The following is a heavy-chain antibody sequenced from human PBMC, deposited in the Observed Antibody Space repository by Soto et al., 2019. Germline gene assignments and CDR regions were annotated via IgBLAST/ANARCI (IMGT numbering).Heavy chain of an antibody. V-gene: IGHV4-34*01. Sequence: QVQLQQWGAGLLKPSETLSLTCAVYGGSFSGYYWSWIRQPPGKGLEWIGEINHSGSTNYNPSLTSRVTISVDTSKTQFSLKLSSVTAADTAVYYCARGGRDGYTVWGQGTLVTVSS. CDR1: GGSFSGYY. D-gene: IGHD5-12*01. CDR2: INHSGST. CDR3: ARGGRDGYTV. J-gene: IGHJ4*02.